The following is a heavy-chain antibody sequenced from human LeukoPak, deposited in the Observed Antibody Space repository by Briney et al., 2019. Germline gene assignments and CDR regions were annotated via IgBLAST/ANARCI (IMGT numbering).Heavy chain of an antibody. CDR2: IIPILGIA. V-gene: IGHV1-69*04. D-gene: IGHD6-13*01. CDR1: GGAFSSYA. J-gene: IGHJ4*02. Sequence: SVKVSCKASGGAFSSYAISWVRQAPGQGLEWTGRIIPILGIANYAQKFQGRVTITGDKSTSTAYMELSSLRSEDTAVYDCARDLTSLAAAVTGDYWGQGTLVTVSS. CDR3: ARDLTSLAAAVTGDY.